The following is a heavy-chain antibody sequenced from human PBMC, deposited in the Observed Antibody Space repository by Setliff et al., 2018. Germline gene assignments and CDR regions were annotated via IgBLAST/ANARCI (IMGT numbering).Heavy chain of an antibody. CDR3: ASRATYYKLWNGYYLY. V-gene: IGHV4-39*07. CDR1: GGSISSSSYY. D-gene: IGHD3-3*01. CDR2: IYYSGST. J-gene: IGHJ4*02. Sequence: SETLSLTCTVSGGSISSSSYYWGWIRQPPGKGLEWIGSIYYSGSTYYNPSLKSRVTISVDTSKNQFSLKLSSVTAAETAVYYCASRATYYKLWNGYYLYWGQGTLVTVSS.